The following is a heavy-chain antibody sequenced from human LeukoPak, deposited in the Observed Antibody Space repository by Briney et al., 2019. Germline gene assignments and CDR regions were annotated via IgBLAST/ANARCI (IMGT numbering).Heavy chain of an antibody. CDR1: AFTFSSYA. J-gene: IGHJ4*02. V-gene: IGHV3-23*01. Sequence: PVAFLRFSCAASAFTFSSYAMSWVRQVPGKGLEWVSALSSSGGSTYYADSVKGRFTISTDNSKTTMYLQMNTMRAEDTAVYYCEKDEFRASGTFAYWGQGNLVTVSS. CDR3: EKDEFRASGTFAY. D-gene: IGHD3-10*01. CDR2: LSSSGGST.